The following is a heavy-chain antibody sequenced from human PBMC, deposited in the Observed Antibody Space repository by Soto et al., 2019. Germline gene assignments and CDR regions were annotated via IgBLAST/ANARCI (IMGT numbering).Heavy chain of an antibody. CDR3: ASPIYYYDSSVSIFLY. Sequence: ASVKVSCKASGGTFSSYAISWVRQAPGQGLEWMGGIIPIFGTANYAQKFQGRVTITADESTSTAYMELSSLRSEDTAVYYCASPIYYYDSSVSIFLYWCPRPLATVSS. CDR2: IIPIFGTA. D-gene: IGHD3-22*01. V-gene: IGHV1-69*13. J-gene: IGHJ4*02. CDR1: GGTFSSYA.